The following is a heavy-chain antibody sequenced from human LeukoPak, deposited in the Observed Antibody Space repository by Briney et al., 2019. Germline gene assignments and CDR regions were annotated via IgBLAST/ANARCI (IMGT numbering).Heavy chain of an antibody. V-gene: IGHV4-4*02. CDR1: GGSVVNTNW. CDR3: AREGGFYRPLDY. J-gene: IGHJ4*02. D-gene: IGHD3-3*01. CDR2: VHLDGRT. Sequence: PSETLSLTCGVSGGSVVNTNWWTWVRQPPGKGLEWIGEVHLDGRTNYNPSLESRLTMSVDVSENQVSLKLTSVTAADTAVYYCAREGGFYRPLDYSGQGTLVTVSS.